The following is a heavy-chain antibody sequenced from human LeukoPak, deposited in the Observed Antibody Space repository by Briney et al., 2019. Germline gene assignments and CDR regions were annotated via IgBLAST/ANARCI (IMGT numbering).Heavy chain of an antibody. Sequence: PSETLSLTCTVSGGSISSYYWSWIRRPAGKGLEWIGRIYTSGSTNYNPSLKSRVTMSVDTSKNQFSLKLSSVTAADTAVYYCAYTLAAAGPDYWGQGTLVTVSS. V-gene: IGHV4-4*07. CDR2: IYTSGST. CDR3: AYTLAAAGPDY. D-gene: IGHD6-13*01. CDR1: GGSISSYY. J-gene: IGHJ4*02.